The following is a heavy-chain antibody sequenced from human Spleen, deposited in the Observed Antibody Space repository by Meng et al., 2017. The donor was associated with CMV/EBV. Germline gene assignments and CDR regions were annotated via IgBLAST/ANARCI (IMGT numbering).Heavy chain of an antibody. CDR3: ARERYLEPAASPDYVYFGMDV. CDR2: IIPIFGTA. J-gene: IGHJ6*02. D-gene: IGHD2-2*01. Sequence: SVKVSCKASGGTFSSYAISWVRQAPGQGLEWMGGIIPIFGTANYAQKFQGRVTITTDESTSTAYMELSSLRSDDTATYFCARERYLEPAASPDYVYFGMDVWGQGTTVTVSS. V-gene: IGHV1-69*05. CDR1: GGTFSSYA.